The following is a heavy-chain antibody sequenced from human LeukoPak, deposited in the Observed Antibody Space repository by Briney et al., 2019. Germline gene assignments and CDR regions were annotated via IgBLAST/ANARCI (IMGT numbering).Heavy chain of an antibody. CDR3: ARVGNRRYNWNDGHFDY. CDR2: IYYSGST. V-gene: IGHV4-59*01. Sequence: SETLSLTCTVSGGSISSYYWSWIRQPPGKGLEWIGYIYYSGSTNYNPSLKSRVTISVDTSKNQFSLKLSSVTAADTAVYYCARVGNRRYNWNDGHFDYWGQGTLVTVSS. D-gene: IGHD1-20*01. J-gene: IGHJ4*02. CDR1: GGSISSYY.